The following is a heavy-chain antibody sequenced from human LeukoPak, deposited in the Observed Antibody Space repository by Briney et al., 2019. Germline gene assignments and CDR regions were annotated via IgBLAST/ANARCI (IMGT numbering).Heavy chain of an antibody. J-gene: IGHJ4*02. Sequence: SVKVSCKASGYTFTGYYMHWVRQAPGQGLEWMGGIIPIFGTANYAQKFQGRVTITADESTSTAYMELSSLRSEDTAVYYCARDCSSTSCYLDYWGQGTLVTVSS. CDR1: GYTFTGYY. D-gene: IGHD2-2*01. CDR3: ARDCSSTSCYLDY. V-gene: IGHV1-69*13. CDR2: IIPIFGTA.